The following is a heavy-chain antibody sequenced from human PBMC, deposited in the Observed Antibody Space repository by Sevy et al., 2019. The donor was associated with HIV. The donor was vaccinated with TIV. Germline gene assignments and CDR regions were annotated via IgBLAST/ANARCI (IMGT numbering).Heavy chain of an antibody. J-gene: IGHJ4*02. CDR2: LSFGCGEI. CDR3: AREGCTKPHDY. D-gene: IGHD2-8*01. Sequence: GGSLRLSCTASGFTFYKYSMSWVRQPLGKGLEWVSTLSFGCGEINYADSVKGRFTISRDNSKSSVYLQMNNLRPDDTAVYYCAREGCTKPHDYWGQGTLVTVSS. CDR1: GFTFYKYS. V-gene: IGHV3-23*01.